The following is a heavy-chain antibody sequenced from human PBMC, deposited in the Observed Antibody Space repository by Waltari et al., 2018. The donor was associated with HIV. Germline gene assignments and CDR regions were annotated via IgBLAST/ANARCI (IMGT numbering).Heavy chain of an antibody. Sequence: EVQLLESGGGLVQTGGSLRLSCAASGFTFSNYGMNWVRQAPGKGLEWFSASSGRGGNTCYADSLKGRFTISRDNSKNTLYLQMNSLRAEDTAVYFCVKEHQYSHTWYSYYGMDVWGQGTTVTVSS. J-gene: IGHJ6*02. V-gene: IGHV3-23*01. CDR1: GFTFSNYG. D-gene: IGHD6-13*01. CDR3: VKEHQYSHTWYSYYGMDV. CDR2: SSGRGGNT.